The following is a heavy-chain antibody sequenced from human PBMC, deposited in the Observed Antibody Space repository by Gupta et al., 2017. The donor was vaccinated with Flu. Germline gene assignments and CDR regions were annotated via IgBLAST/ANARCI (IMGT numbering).Heavy chain of an antibody. D-gene: IGHD6-13*01. CDR2: TNPNNGDT. CDR1: GYSFTGYY. Sequence: QVQLVQSGAEVKEPVASVKVSRKASGYSFTGYYMQWVRQAPGQGLEWMAWTNPNNGDTDYAQKFPGRVTITRDTSISTAYMEMSRLGSDDTAVYYCAGDRSLGASPLGYWGLGTLVTVSS. V-gene: IGHV1-2*02. CDR3: AGDRSLGASPLGY. J-gene: IGHJ4*02.